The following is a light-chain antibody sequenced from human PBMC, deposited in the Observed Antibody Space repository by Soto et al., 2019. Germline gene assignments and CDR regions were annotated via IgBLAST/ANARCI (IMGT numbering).Light chain of an antibody. V-gene: IGKV3D-15*01. CDR3: QQYKDWPPLT. CDR2: GAS. J-gene: IGKJ4*01. Sequence: EIVMTQSPVTLSASPGERVTLSCRASQSVNINLAWYQQRHGQAPRVLIYGASNRASGIPDKFSGSGSGIDFTLTISSLEPDDFALYFCQQYKDWPPLTFGGGTRVEIK. CDR1: QSVNIN.